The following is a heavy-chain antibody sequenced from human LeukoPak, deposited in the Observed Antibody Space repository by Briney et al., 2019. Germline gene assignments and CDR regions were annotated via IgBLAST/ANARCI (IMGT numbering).Heavy chain of an antibody. D-gene: IGHD3-3*01. V-gene: IGHV3-21*01. CDR2: ISSSSSYI. Sequence: GGSLRLSCAASGFTFSSYSMNWVRQAPGKGLEWVSSISSSSSYIYYADSVKGRFTISRDNAKNSLYLQMNSLRAEDTAVYYCATLRFLEWLNPSDYWGQGTLVTVSS. CDR1: GFTFSSYS. J-gene: IGHJ4*02. CDR3: ATLRFLEWLNPSDY.